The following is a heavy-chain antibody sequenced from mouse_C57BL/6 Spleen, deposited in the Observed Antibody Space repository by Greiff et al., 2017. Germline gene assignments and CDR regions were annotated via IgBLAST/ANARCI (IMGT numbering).Heavy chain of an antibody. CDR1: GYTFTSYN. Sequence: LQQSGAELVRPGASVKMSCKASGYTFTSYNMHWVKQTPRQGLEWIGAIYPENGDTSYNQKFKGKATLTVDKSSSTAYMQLSTLTSEDSAVYVCAREGGTTVAYYFDYWGQGTTLTVSS. D-gene: IGHD1-1*01. J-gene: IGHJ2*01. CDR2: IYPENGDT. CDR3: AREGGTTVAYYFDY. V-gene: IGHV1-12*01.